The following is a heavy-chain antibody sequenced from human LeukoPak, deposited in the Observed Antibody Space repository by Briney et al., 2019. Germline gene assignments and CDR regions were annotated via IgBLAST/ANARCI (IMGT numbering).Heavy chain of an antibody. CDR1: GFTFSAYW. CDR2: INNDGTAT. J-gene: IGHJ4*02. Sequence: PGGSLRLSCAASGFTFSAYWMHWVRQVPGKGLVWVSRINNDGTATFFADSVKGRFTISRDNAKNSLYLQMNSLRAEDTAVYYCARKNGLDYWGQGTLVTVSS. V-gene: IGHV3-74*01. CDR3: ARKNGLDY.